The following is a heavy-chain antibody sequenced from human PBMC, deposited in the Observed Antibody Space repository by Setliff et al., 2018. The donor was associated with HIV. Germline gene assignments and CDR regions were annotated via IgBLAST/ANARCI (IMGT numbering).Heavy chain of an antibody. CDR2: IYTSGSP. V-gene: IGHV4-61*09. J-gene: IGHJ4*02. CDR1: GGSISSGSYY. CDR3: ARFCSGGSCPDY. Sequence: PSETLSLTCTVSGGSISSGSYYWSWIRQPAGKGLEWIGHIYTSGSPHYNPSLKSRVTIGMDTSKNQVSLTLSSVTAVDTAVYYCARFCSGGSCPDYWGQGTLVTV. D-gene: IGHD2-15*01.